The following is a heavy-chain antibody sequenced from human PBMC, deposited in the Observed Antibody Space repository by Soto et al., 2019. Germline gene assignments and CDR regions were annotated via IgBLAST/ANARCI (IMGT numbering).Heavy chain of an antibody. J-gene: IGHJ6*02. CDR1: GYTFTDNW. D-gene: IGHD3-10*01. Sequence: PGESLKISCKGSGYTFTDNWVGWVRQMPGKGLEWMGIIYPGDSDTRYSPSFQGQVTISVDKTIATAYLQWSSLKASDTAMYYCARRSEYYSGSGKYYGLDVWGQGTTVTVSS. V-gene: IGHV5-51*01. CDR2: IYPGDSDT. CDR3: ARRSEYYSGSGKYYGLDV.